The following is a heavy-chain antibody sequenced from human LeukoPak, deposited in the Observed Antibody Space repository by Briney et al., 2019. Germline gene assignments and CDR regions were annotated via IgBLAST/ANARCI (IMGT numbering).Heavy chain of an antibody. CDR3: ATRTEGMSWFDP. CDR2: FDPEDGET. Sequence: ASVKVPCKVSRYTLTELSMHRVRQAPGKGLEWMGGFDPEDGETIYAQKFQGRVTMTEDTSTDTAYMELSSLRSEDTAVYYCATRTEGMSWFDPWGQGTLVTVSS. V-gene: IGHV1-24*01. D-gene: IGHD3-10*01. CDR1: RYTLTELS. J-gene: IGHJ5*02.